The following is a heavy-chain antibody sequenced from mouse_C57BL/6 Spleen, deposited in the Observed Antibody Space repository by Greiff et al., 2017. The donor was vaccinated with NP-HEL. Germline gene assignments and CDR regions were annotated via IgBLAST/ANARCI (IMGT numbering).Heavy chain of an antibody. CDR3: ARGIWDYYGSLDY. CDR2: ISSGSSTI. D-gene: IGHD1-1*01. Sequence: EVKLVESGGGLVKPGGSLKLSCAASGFTFSDYGMHWVRQAPEKGLEWVAYISSGSSTIYYADTVTGRFTISRDNAKNTLYLQMTSLRSEDTAMYYCARGIWDYYGSLDYWGQGTTLTVSS. J-gene: IGHJ2*01. CDR1: GFTFSDYG. V-gene: IGHV5-17*01.